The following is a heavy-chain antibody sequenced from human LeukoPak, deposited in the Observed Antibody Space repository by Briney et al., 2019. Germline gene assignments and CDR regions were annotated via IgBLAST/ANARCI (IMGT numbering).Heavy chain of an antibody. D-gene: IGHD4-17*01. Sequence: SETLSLTCAVYGGSFSGYYWSWIRQPPGKGLEWIGEINHSGSTNYNPSLKSRVTISVDTSKNQFSLKLSSVTAADTAVYYCARNRVLRDYYGMDVWGQGTTVTVSS. CDR2: INHSGST. CDR3: ARNRVLRDYYGMDV. CDR1: GGSFSGYY. J-gene: IGHJ6*02. V-gene: IGHV4-34*01.